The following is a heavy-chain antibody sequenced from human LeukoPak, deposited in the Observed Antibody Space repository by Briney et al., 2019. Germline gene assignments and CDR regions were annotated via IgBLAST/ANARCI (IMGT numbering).Heavy chain of an antibody. CDR2: ISSSSSYI. J-gene: IGHJ3*02. CDR3: ARVASSYYGSGPFGI. Sequence: GGSLRLSCAASGFTFSSYSMNWVRQAPGKGLEWVSSISSSSSYIYYADSVKGRFTISRDNAKNSLYLQMNSLRAEDTAVYYCARVASSYYGSGPFGIWGQGTTVTVSS. CDR1: GFTFSSYS. V-gene: IGHV3-21*01. D-gene: IGHD3-10*01.